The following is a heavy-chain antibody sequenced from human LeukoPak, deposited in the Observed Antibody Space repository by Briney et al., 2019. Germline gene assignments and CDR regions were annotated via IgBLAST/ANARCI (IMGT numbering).Heavy chain of an antibody. D-gene: IGHD6-13*01. J-gene: IGHJ4*02. V-gene: IGHV4-59*01. CDR2: IYYSGST. CDR3: ARLSSAAGPPFDY. CDR1: GGSISSYY. Sequence: SETLSLTCIVSGGSISSYYWSWIRQPPGKGLEWIGYIYYSGSTNYNPSLKSRVTISVDTSKNQFSLKLSSVTAADTAVYYCARLSSAAGPPFDYWGQGTLVTVSS.